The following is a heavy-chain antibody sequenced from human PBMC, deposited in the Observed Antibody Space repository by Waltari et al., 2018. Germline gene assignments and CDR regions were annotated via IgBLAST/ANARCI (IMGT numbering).Heavy chain of an antibody. V-gene: IGHV4-59*01. Sequence: QVQLQESGPGLVKPSETLSLTCTVAGGSISSYYWSWIRQPPGKGLEWSGYIYYSGSTNYNPSRKSRVTISVDTSKNQFSLKLSSVTAADTAVYYCARDAHYDSSGYYYSLGAFDIWGQGTMVTVSS. CDR3: ARDAHYDSSGYYYSLGAFDI. CDR2: IYYSGST. J-gene: IGHJ3*02. D-gene: IGHD3-22*01. CDR1: GGSISSYY.